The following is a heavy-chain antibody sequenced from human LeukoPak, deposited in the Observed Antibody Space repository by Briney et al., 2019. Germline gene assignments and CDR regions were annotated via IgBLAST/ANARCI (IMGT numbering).Heavy chain of an antibody. CDR1: GFNFKLSA. Sequence: GGSLRLSCAASGFNFKLSAMSWGRQAPGKGLEWVALISGSGRRGSGIIGGNTYYADSVKGRFTISGDDSRNTVYLQMNSVRAEDTAIYFCAKGRCGDSSCWYFDAWAKGTRVTVSS. V-gene: IGHV3-23*01. CDR3: AKGRCGDSSCWYFDA. J-gene: IGHJ4*02. D-gene: IGHD6-13*01. CDR2: ISGSGRRGSGIIGGNT.